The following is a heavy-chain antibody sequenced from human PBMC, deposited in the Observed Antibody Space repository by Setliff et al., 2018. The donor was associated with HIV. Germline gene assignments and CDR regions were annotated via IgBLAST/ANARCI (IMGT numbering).Heavy chain of an antibody. CDR2: INHSGNT. J-gene: IGHJ4*02. Sequence: LSLTCAVYGGSFSGYYWSWICQPPGKGLEWIGEINHSGNTNYNPSLKSRVTISVDTSKNQFTLNLNSVTAADTAVYYCATHCTSTSCYSAGLDYWGQGTLVTVSS. D-gene: IGHD2-2*01. CDR1: GGSFSGYY. V-gene: IGHV4-34*01. CDR3: ATHCTSTSCYSAGLDY.